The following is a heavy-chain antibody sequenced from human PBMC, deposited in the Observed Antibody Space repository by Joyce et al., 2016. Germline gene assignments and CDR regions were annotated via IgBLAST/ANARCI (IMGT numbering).Heavy chain of an antibody. CDR1: GGSVDVNGDS. CDR2: IYYSGST. CDR3: ARHGIGPATKDFFDY. J-gene: IGHJ4*02. Sequence: QLQLQESGPGLVKPSETVSLTCSVSGGSVDVNGDSWGWVRQPPGKGLEWFGSIYYSGSTYSTPSLNSRVTMSLDTSRNQVSLRLRSVSAADTAMYYCARHGIGPATKDFFDYWGPGTLVTVSS. V-gene: IGHV4-39*01. D-gene: IGHD1-26*01.